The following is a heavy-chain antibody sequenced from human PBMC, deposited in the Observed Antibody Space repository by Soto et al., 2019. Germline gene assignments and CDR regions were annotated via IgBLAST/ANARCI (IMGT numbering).Heavy chain of an antibody. J-gene: IGHJ4*02. CDR3: AKGNNLEWFLSPIAY. CDR1: GFTFSSYV. D-gene: IGHD3-3*01. CDR2: ISGSGSST. V-gene: IGHV3-23*01. Sequence: EVHLLDSGGDLVQPGGSLRLSCAASGFTFSSYVMSWVRQAPGKGLEWVSAISGSGSSTYSADSVKGRFTISRDNSKNTLYLQMDSLRAEDTAVYYCAKGNNLEWFLSPIAYWGQGPLVTVSS.